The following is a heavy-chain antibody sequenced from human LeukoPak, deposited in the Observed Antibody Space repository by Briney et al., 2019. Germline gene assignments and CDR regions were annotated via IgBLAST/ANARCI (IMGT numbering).Heavy chain of an antibody. V-gene: IGHV3-64*01. CDR2: ISGNGVST. CDR3: QAEDGIRYTVWLINYYMDV. J-gene: IGHJ6*03. D-gene: IGHD3-9*01. Sequence: GGSLRLSCAASGFIFSNHAMQWALHAQWKGLEYISAISGNGVSTYYANSVKGRFNISRDNSKNTLYLQTDSLRAEDMAVYFFQAEDGIRYTVWLINYYMDVWGKGTTVTVSS. CDR1: GFIFSNHA.